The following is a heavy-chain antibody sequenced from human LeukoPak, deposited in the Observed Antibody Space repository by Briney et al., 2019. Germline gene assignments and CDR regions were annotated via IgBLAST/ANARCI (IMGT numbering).Heavy chain of an antibody. CDR2: IYYSGST. J-gene: IGHJ4*02. V-gene: IGHV4-59*08. D-gene: IGHD5-24*01. Sequence: SETLSLTCTVSGGSISSYYWSWIRQPPGKGLEWIGYIYYSGSTNYNPSLKSRVTISVHTSKTQFSLKLRSVTAADTAVYYCARGARAGYNLEPFDYWGQGTLVTVSS. CDR1: GGSISSYY. CDR3: ARGARAGYNLEPFDY.